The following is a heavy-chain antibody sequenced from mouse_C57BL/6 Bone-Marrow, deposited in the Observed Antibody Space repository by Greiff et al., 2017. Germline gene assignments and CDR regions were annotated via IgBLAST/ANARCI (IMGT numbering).Heavy chain of an antibody. D-gene: IGHD2-2*01. CDR1: GYAFSRSW. Sequence: VQLQQSGPELVKPGASVKISCKASGYAFSRSWMNWVKQRPGKGLEWIGRIYPGDGDTNYNGKFKGKATLTADKSSSTAYMQLSSLTSEDSAVYFCAREEGYRVYYYAMDYWGQGTSVTVSS. CDR3: AREEGYRVYYYAMDY. V-gene: IGHV1-82*01. J-gene: IGHJ4*01. CDR2: IYPGDGDT.